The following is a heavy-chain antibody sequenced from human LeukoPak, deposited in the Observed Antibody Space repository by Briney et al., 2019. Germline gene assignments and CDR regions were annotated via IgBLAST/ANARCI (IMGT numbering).Heavy chain of an antibody. CDR2: IWYDGSNK. J-gene: IGHJ4*02. Sequence: GRSLRLSCAASGFTFSNYGMHWVCQAPGKGLEWVAYIWYDGSNKYYTDSVKGRFTISRDNSKNTLYLQMNSLRAEDTAVYYCARSYYYDSSHTADYWGQGTLVTVSS. CDR1: GFTFSNYG. D-gene: IGHD3-22*01. V-gene: IGHV3-33*01. CDR3: ARSYYYDSSHTADY.